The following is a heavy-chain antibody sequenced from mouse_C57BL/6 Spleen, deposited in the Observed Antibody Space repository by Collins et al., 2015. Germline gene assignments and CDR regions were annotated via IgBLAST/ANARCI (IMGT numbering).Heavy chain of an antibody. V-gene: IGHV3-8*02. CDR1: GDSITSGY. J-gene: IGHJ4*01. Sequence: VQLQESGPSLVKPSQTLSLTCSVTGDSITSGYWNWIRKFPGNKLEYMGYISYSGSTYYNPSLKSRISITRDTSKNQYYLQLNSVTTEDTATYYCARYESYAYYYAMDYWGQGTSVTVSS. CDR3: ARYESYAYYYAMDY. D-gene: IGHD1-1*01. CDR2: ISYSGST.